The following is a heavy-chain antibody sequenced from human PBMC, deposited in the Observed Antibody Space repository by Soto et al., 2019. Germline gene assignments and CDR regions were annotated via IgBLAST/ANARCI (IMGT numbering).Heavy chain of an antibody. CDR2: ISGSGGTT. J-gene: IGHJ4*02. Sequence: PGGALRLSCAASGFTFSSYAMSWVRHAPGKGLEWVSTISGSGGTTYYADSVKGRFTISRDNSKNTLYLQMNSLRAEDTAVYYRAKGPLFGDYVSGWGQGTLVTVSS. CDR3: AKGPLFGDYVSG. V-gene: IGHV3-23*01. CDR1: GFTFSSYA. D-gene: IGHD4-17*01.